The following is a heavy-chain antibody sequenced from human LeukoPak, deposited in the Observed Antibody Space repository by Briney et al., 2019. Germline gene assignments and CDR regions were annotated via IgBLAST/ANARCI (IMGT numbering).Heavy chain of an antibody. D-gene: IGHD4-17*01. Sequence: SETLPLTCTVSGGSISSSSYYWGWIRQPPGKGLEWIGRIYYSGSTYYNPSLKSRVTISVDTSKNQFSLKLSSVTSADTAVYYCARDWATVTELDYWGQGTLVTVSS. V-gene: IGHV4-39*01. CDR2: IYYSGST. J-gene: IGHJ4*02. CDR3: ARDWATVTELDY. CDR1: GGSISSSSYY.